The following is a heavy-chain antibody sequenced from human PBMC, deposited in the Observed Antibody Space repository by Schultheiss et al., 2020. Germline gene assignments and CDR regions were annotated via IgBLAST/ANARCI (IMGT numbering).Heavy chain of an antibody. CDR1: GGSFSGYY. CDR3: ARGGNYYYYYGMDF. D-gene: IGHD4-23*01. CDR2: INHSGST. V-gene: IGHV4-34*01. Sequence: SETLSLTCAVYGGSFSGYYWSWIRQPPGKGLEWIGEINHSGSTNYNPSLKSRVTISVDTSKNQFSLKLSSVTAADTAVYYCARGGNYYYYYGMDFWGQGTTVTVSS. J-gene: IGHJ6*02.